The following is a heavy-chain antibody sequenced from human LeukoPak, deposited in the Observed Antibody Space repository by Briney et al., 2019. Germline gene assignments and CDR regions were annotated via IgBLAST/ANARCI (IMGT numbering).Heavy chain of an antibody. J-gene: IGHJ6*02. CDR1: GGAFSSYA. CDR3: AKLYSSGWPLECIDV. Sequence: GASVKVSCKASGGAFSSYAISWVRQAPGQGLEWMGGIIPIFGTANYAQKFQGRVTITADESTSTAYMELSSLRSDDTAVYYCAKLYSSGWPLECIDVWGQGTTVTVSS. D-gene: IGHD6-19*01. CDR2: IIPIFGTA. V-gene: IGHV1-69*01.